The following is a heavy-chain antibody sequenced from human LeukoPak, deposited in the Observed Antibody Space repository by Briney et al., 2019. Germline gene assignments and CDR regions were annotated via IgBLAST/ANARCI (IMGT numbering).Heavy chain of an antibody. CDR3: ARLTIAAAGTGAFDI. D-gene: IGHD6-13*01. Sequence: SETLSLTCTVSGGSISSSSYYWGWIRQPPGKGLEWIGSIYYSGSTYYNPSLKSRVTISVDTSKNQFSLKLSSVTAADTAVYYCARLTIAAAGTGAFDIWGQGTMVTVSS. J-gene: IGHJ3*02. CDR1: GGSISSSSYY. CDR2: IYYSGST. V-gene: IGHV4-39*07.